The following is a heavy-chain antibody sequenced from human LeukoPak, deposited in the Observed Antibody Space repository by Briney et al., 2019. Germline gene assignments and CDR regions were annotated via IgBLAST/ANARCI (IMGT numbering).Heavy chain of an antibody. CDR2: ISGSGSTI. V-gene: IGHV3-48*03. D-gene: IGHD5-18*01. Sequence: PGGSLRLSCAASGFTFSNYEMNWVRQAPGNGLEWVSYISGSGSTIYYADSVKGRFTISRDNAKDSLYLQMNSLRAEDTTVYSCARVRSGYSHENYFDYWGQGTLVTVSS. CDR3: ARVRSGYSHENYFDY. J-gene: IGHJ4*02. CDR1: GFTFSNYE.